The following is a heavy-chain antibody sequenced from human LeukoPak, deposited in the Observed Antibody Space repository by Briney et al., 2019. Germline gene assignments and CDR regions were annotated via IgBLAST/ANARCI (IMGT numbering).Heavy chain of an antibody. V-gene: IGHV3-30-3*01. CDR3: ARDWGEQLPLSYYFDY. J-gene: IGHJ4*02. CDR2: TSYDGSNK. Sequence: GGSLRLSCAASGFTFSSYAMHWVRQAPGKGLEWVAITSYDGSNKYYADSVKGRFTISRDNSKNTLYLQMNSLRTEDTAVYYCARDWGEQLPLSYYFDYWGQGTLVTVSS. CDR1: GFTFSSYA. D-gene: IGHD6-13*01.